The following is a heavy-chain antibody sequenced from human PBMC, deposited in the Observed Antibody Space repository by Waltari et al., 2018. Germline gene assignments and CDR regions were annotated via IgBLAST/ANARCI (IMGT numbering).Heavy chain of an antibody. V-gene: IGHV1-69*08. CDR3: ARGVGAARRSYDYGMDV. CDR1: GGTFSSYA. CDR2: IIAICGTA. J-gene: IGHJ6*02. D-gene: IGHD6-6*01. Sequence: QVQLVQSGAEVKKPGSSVKVSCKASGGTFSSYAISWVRQAPGQGLEWLGKIIAICGTANNGKKLQRRDTITAEKSTGTASMARNSLRSEDTAVYCCARGVGAARRSYDYGMDVWGQGTTVTVSS.